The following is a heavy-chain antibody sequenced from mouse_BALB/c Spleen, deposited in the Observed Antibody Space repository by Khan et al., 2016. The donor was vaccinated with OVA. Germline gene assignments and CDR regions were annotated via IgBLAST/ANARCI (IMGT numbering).Heavy chain of an antibody. D-gene: IGHD1-1*01. CDR3: SRENYCGSTCYAMDY. CDR1: GYTFTSYW. CDR2: IAPGSGST. J-gene: IGHJ4*01. Sequence: DLVKPGASVKLSCKASGYTFTSYWINWIKQRPGQGLELIGRIAPGSGSTYYSEMFKDKATLTVDTSSSTAYLQLSSLSSEDSAFYVCSRENYCGSTCYAMDYWGQGTSVTVSS. V-gene: IGHV1S41*01.